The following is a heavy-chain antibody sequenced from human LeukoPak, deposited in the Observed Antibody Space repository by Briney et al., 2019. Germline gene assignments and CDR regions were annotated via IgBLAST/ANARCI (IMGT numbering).Heavy chain of an antibody. CDR3: AREEDDISTGLD. D-gene: IGHD3-9*01. Sequence: GSLRLSCAASGFTVSSNYMSWVCQAPGEGLEWVSVIYSGGSTYYADSVEGRFTISRDNSKNTLYLQMNSLRAEDTAVYYCAREEDDISTGLDWGQGTLVTVSS. J-gene: IGHJ4*02. CDR1: GFTVSSNY. V-gene: IGHV3-53*01. CDR2: IYSGGST.